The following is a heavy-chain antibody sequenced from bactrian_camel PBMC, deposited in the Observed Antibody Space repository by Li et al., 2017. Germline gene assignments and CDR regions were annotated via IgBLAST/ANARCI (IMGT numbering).Heavy chain of an antibody. CDR3: KTDEMCLRGVVTGSTY. Sequence: HVQLVESGGGSVQAGGSLRLSCAASAYTYTIYCWGWFRQAPGKEREGVSGKQREGVAALDSEGNTAYADSVKGRFTVSKDNAKNSVYLQMNSLKTEDTAMYLCKTDEMCLRGVVTGSTYWGRGTQVTVS. CDR2: LDSEGNT. V-gene: IGHV3S53*01. J-gene: IGHJ4*01. D-gene: IGHD6*01. CDR1: AYTYTIYC.